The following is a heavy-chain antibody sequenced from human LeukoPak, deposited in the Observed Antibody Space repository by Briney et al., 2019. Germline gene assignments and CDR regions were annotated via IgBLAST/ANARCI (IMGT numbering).Heavy chain of an antibody. CDR1: GGAISSYY. J-gene: IGHJ4*02. V-gene: IGHV4-39*07. D-gene: IGHD6-13*01. Sequence: PSETLSLTFTVSGGAISSYYWGWIRQPPGKGLEWIGSIYYSGSTYYNPSLKSRVTISVDTSKNQFSLKLSSVTAADTAVYYCARAQGSAAAGTIDYWGQGTLVTVSS. CDR2: IYYSGST. CDR3: ARAQGSAAAGTIDY.